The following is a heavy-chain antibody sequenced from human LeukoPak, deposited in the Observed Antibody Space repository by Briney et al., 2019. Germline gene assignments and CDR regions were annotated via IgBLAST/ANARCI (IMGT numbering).Heavy chain of an antibody. CDR3: ASWAF. J-gene: IGHJ4*02. V-gene: IGHV3-21*01. D-gene: IGHD3-16*01. CDR1: GFTFSSYS. CDR2: ISTSSSYI. Sequence: GGSLRLSCAASGFTFSSYSMNWVRQAPGKGLEWVSSISTSSSYIYYADSVKGRFTISRDNARKSLYLQMNSLRADDTAVYYCASWAFWGQGTLVTVSS.